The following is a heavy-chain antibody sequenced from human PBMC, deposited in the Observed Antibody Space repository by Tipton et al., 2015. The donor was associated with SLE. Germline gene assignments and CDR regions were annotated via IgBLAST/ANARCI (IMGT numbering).Heavy chain of an antibody. D-gene: IGHD3-10*01. V-gene: IGHV3-48*03. CDR1: GFTLSSYE. J-gene: IGHJ3*01. CDR3: ARALWFRQFTAFDV. Sequence: SLRLSCAVSGFTLSSYEMNWVRQAPGKGLEGGSYSSSSGSTRYYADSVKGRFTMSRDSNSVYLQMNSLTAEDTAVYYCARALWFRQFTAFDVWGQGTLVTVS. CDR2: SSSSGSTR.